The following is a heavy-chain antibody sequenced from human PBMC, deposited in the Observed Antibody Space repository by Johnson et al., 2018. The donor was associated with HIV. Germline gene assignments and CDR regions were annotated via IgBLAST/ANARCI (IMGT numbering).Heavy chain of an antibody. CDR1: GFTFSSYA. V-gene: IGHV3-23*03. CDR3: AKEPGDCSSTSCYAFDI. D-gene: IGHD2-2*01. CDR2: IYSGGST. J-gene: IGHJ3*02. Sequence: VQLVESGGGLVQPGGSLRLSCAASGFTFSSYAMSWVRQSPGKGLEWVSVIYSGGSTYYADSVKGRFTISRDNSKNTFYLQMNSLRAEDTAVYYCAKEPGDCSSTSCYAFDIWGQGTMVTVSS.